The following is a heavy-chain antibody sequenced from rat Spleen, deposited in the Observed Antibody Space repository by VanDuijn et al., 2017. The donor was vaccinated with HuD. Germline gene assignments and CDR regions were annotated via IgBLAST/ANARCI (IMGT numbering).Heavy chain of an antibody. V-gene: IGHV3-3*01. D-gene: IGHD1-1*01. J-gene: IGHJ2*01. CDR2: RNSAGST. CDR3: ARRGLQSYYFDY. Sequence: EVQLQESGPGLVKPSQSLSLTCSVTGYSITSGYGWNWIRKFPGNKLEWMGYRNSAGSTNYNPPLKSQISITRDTSKNQFFLQLTSVTTEDTATYYCARRGLQSYYFDYWGQGVMVTVSS. CDR1: GYSITSGYG.